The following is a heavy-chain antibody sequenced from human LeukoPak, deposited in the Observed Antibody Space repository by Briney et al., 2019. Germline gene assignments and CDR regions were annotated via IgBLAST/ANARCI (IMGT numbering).Heavy chain of an antibody. CDR3: ARGARQYDYSNYSGFDP. D-gene: IGHD4-11*01. CDR1: GGTFSSYG. J-gene: IGHJ5*02. Sequence: ASVKVSCKASGGTFSSYGISWVRQAPGQGLEWMGWISAYNGNTNYAQKLQGRVTMTTDTSTSTAYMELRSLRSDDTAVYYCARGARQYDYSNYSGFDPWGQGTLVTVSS. V-gene: IGHV1-18*01. CDR2: ISAYNGNT.